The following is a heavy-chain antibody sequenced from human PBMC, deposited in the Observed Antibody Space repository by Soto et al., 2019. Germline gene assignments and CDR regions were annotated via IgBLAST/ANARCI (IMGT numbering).Heavy chain of an antibody. D-gene: IGHD6-13*01. J-gene: IGHJ6*02. V-gene: IGHV3-30-3*01. Sequence: QVPLVESGGGVVQPGRSLRLSCAASGFTFSSYAMHWVRQAPGKGLEWVAVISYDGSNKYYADSVKGRFTISRDNSKNTLYLQMNSLRAEDTAVYYCARDRVEAAAGDYYYYYYGMDVWGQGTTVTVSS. CDR2: ISYDGSNK. CDR3: ARDRVEAAAGDYYYYYYGMDV. CDR1: GFTFSSYA.